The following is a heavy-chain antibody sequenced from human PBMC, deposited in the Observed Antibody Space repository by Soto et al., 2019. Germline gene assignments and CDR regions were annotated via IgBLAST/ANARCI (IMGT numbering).Heavy chain of an antibody. V-gene: IGHV3-30*18. D-gene: IGHD2-15*01. J-gene: IGHJ4*02. CDR2: ISYDGSNK. Sequence: QVQLVESGGGVVQPGRSLRLSCAASGFTFSSYGMHWVRQAPGKGLEWVAVISYDGSNKDYADSVKGRFTISRDNSKNTLYRQMSGLRAEDTAVYYCAKDRRKVVVAAPFDYWGQGTLVTVSS. CDR1: GFTFSSYG. CDR3: AKDRRKVVVAAPFDY.